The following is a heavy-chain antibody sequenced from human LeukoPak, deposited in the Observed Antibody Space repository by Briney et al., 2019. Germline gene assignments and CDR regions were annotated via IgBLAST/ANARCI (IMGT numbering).Heavy chain of an antibody. D-gene: IGHD6-6*01. V-gene: IGHV3-9*01. CDR2: ISWNSNTI. CDR3: AKDTYSTSSTGFDY. J-gene: IGHJ4*02. CDR1: GFTFDDYA. Sequence: GRSLRLSCAASGFTFDDYALHWVRQAPGKGLEWVSGISWNSNTIGYADSVKGRFTISRDNAKNSLYLQMNSLRAEDTALYYCAKDTYSTSSTGFDYWGQGTLVTVSS.